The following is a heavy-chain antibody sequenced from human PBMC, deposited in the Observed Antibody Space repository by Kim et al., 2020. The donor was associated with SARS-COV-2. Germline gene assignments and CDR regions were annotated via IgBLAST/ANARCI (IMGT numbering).Heavy chain of an antibody. V-gene: IGHV4-59*13. D-gene: IGHD6-19*01. CDR3: ARDRGIAVAGMSGWGFDP. J-gene: IGHJ5*02. Sequence: SETLSLTCTVSGGSISSYYWSWIRQPPGKGLEWIGYIYYSGSTNYNPSLKSRVTISVDTSKNQFSLKLSSVTAADTAVYYCARDRGIAVAGMSGWGFDPWGQGTLVTVSS. CDR2: IYYSGST. CDR1: GGSISSYY.